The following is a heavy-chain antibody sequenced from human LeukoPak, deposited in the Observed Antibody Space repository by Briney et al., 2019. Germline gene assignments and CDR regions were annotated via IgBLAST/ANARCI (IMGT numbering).Heavy chain of an antibody. Sequence: GGSLRLSCAASGFTFSSYEMNWVRQAPGKGLEWVSYISSSGSTIYYADSVKGRFTISRDNSKNTLYLQMNSLRAEDTAVYYCAKGLAIPHPHWGQGTLVTVSS. J-gene: IGHJ4*02. D-gene: IGHD3-3*02. V-gene: IGHV3-48*03. CDR3: AKGLAIPHPH. CDR2: ISSSGSTI. CDR1: GFTFSSYE.